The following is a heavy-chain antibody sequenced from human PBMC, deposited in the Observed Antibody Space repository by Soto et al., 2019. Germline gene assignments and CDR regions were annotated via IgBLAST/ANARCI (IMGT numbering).Heavy chain of an antibody. CDR3: SRQGSY. Sequence: RSLTCNVSGVSISDTSYYWGWIRQPPGKGLEWIGTIYFNGKTFYNPSLKSRVTISVDTSKNQISLRLTSVTAADTAVYYCSRQGSYWGQGTLATVSS. V-gene: IGHV4-39*01. J-gene: IGHJ4*02. CDR1: GVSISDTSYY. CDR2: IYFNGKT.